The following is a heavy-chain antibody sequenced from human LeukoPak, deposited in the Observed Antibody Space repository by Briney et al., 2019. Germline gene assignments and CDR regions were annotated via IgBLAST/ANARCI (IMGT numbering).Heavy chain of an antibody. CDR2: ISRGNSYI. CDR1: GFTFSSYN. J-gene: IGHJ4*02. Sequence: GSLRLSCAASGFTFSSYNMNWVRQAPGKGLEWVSSISRGNSYIYYADSLKGRFTISRDDAKSSLYLQMNSLRAEDTAVYYCARVGYYDSSGYYPVPFDNWGQGTLVTVSS. V-gene: IGHV3-21*01. D-gene: IGHD3-22*01. CDR3: ARVGYYDSSGYYPVPFDN.